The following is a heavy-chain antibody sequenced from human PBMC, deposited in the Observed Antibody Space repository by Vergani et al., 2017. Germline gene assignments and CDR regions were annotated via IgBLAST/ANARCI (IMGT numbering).Heavy chain of an antibody. CDR1: GGSISSGDYY. Sequence: QVQLQESGPGLVKPSQTLSLTCTVSGGSISSGDYYWSWIRQPPGKGLEWSGYISYSGSTYYNPFLKSRVTLSVDTSKNQFSLKLSSVTAADTAVYYCARVLSPYGAYYYDGMDVWGQGTTVTVSS. J-gene: IGHJ6*02. V-gene: IGHV4-30-4*08. CDR3: ARVLSPYGAYYYDGMDV. D-gene: IGHD3-9*01. CDR2: ISYSGST.